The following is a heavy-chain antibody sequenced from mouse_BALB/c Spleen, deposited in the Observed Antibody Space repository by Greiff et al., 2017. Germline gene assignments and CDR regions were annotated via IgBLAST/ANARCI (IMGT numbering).Heavy chain of an antibody. CDR2: ISYSGST. CDR1: GYSITSYYA. CDR3: ARFEDFYYAMDY. J-gene: IGHJ4*01. V-gene: IGHV3-2*02. Sequence: EVKLQESGPGLVKPSQSLSLTCTVTGYSITSYYAWNWIRQFPGNKLEWMGYISYSGSTSYNPSLKSRISITRDTSKNPFFLQLNSVTTEDTATYYCARFEDFYYAMDYWGQGTSVTVSS.